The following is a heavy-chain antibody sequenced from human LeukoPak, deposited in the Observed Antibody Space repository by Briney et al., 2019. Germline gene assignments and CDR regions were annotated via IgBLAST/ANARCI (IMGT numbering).Heavy chain of an antibody. CDR3: ARKAQYNGHYPLDY. J-gene: IGHJ4*02. CDR1: GFTFTSYS. V-gene: IGHV3-23*01. D-gene: IGHD1-7*01. Sequence: GGSLRLSCAASGFTFTSYSMSWFRQAPGKGLEWVSGTSDRGDYTYYADSVKGRLTISRDSSKNTLFLQMNSLRAEDTALYFCARKAQYNGHYPLDYWGQGTLVTVSS. CDR2: TSDRGDYT.